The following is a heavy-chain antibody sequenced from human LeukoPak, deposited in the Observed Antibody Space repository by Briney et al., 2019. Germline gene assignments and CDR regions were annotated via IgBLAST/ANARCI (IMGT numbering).Heavy chain of an antibody. CDR3: ARDPTILTGYYSLYYFDY. CDR2: INPSDGST. J-gene: IGHJ4*02. D-gene: IGHD3-9*01. CDR1: GYTFTGYY. Sequence: ASVKVSCKASGYTFTGYYMHWVRQAPGQGLEWMGIINPSDGSTSYAQKFQGRVTMTRDTSISTAYMELSRLRSDDTAVYYCARDPTILTGYYSLYYFDYWGQGTLVTVSS. V-gene: IGHV1-46*01.